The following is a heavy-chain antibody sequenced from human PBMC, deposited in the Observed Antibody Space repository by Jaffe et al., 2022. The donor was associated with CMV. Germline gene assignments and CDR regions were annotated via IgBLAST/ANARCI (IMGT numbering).Heavy chain of an antibody. Sequence: EVQLVESGGGLVKPGGSLRLSCAASGFTFSTYRMNWVRQAPGKGLEWISSISSSSSDIYYADSVKGRFTISRDNARNSLYLQMNSLRAEDTAMYYCASLLPHRSGYYWGPFDIWGQGAMVTVSS. CDR2: ISSSSSDI. CDR1: GFTFSTYR. V-gene: IGHV3-21*01. CDR3: ASLLPHRSGYYWGPFDI. J-gene: IGHJ3*02. D-gene: IGHD3-22*01.